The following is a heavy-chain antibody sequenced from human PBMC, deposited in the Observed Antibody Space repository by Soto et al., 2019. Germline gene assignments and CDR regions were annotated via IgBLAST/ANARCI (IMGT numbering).Heavy chain of an antibody. D-gene: IGHD1-1*01. CDR2: ISDNGGNT. Sequence: PVGSLRLSCVASGFTFSTVAMTWVRQAPGKGLKWVSSISDNGGNTDYADSVRGRFTLSRDNSKNTLYLQMNHLKAEDTAVYYCAKLYWNPRYFDYWGQGARVTVSS. CDR3: AKLYWNPRYFDY. CDR1: GFTFSTVA. J-gene: IGHJ4*02. V-gene: IGHV3-23*01.